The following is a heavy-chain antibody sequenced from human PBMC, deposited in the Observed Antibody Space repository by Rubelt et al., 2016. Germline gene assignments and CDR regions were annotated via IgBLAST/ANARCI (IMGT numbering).Heavy chain of an antibody. Sequence: EAQLLESGGGLVQPGESVRLSCAASGFTFSSYAMSWVRQAPGKGLEWVSVIYSGGSTYYADSVKGRFTISRDNSKNTLYLQMNSLRAEDTAMYYCARDGWFDYWGQGTLVTVSS. CDR1: GFTFSSYA. V-gene: IGHV3-23*03. J-gene: IGHJ5*01. CDR3: ARDGWFDY. CDR2: IYSGGST.